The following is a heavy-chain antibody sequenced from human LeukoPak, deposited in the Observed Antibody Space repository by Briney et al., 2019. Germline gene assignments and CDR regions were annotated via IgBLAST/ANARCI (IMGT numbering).Heavy chain of an antibody. J-gene: IGHJ3*02. CDR1: GGSISSYY. CDR3: ARQWDLGDAFDI. CDR2: IYYSGNT. D-gene: IGHD1-26*01. Sequence: PSETLSLTCTVSGGSISSYYWSWIRQPPGKGLEWIGYIYYSGNTNYNPSLKSRVTISVDTSKNQFSLKLSSVTAADTAVYYCARQWDLGDAFDIWGQGTMVTVSS. V-gene: IGHV4-59*08.